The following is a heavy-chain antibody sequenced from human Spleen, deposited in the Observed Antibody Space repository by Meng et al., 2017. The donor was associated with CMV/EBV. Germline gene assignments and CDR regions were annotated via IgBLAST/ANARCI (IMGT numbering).Heavy chain of an antibody. J-gene: IGHJ4*02. CDR2: IYHSGST. V-gene: IGHV4-4*02. D-gene: IGHD1-26*01. CDR1: GGSISSSNW. Sequence: SGGSISSSNWWRWVRQPPGKGLEWIGEIYHSGSTNYNPSLKSRVTISVDKSKNQFSLKLSSVTAADTAVYYCARGGGATAIGGFDYWGQGTLVTVSS. CDR3: ARGGGATAIGGFDY.